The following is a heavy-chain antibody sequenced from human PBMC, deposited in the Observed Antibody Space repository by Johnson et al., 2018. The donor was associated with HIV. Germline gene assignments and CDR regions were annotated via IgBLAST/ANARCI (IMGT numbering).Heavy chain of an antibody. CDR2: RKQDGSEK. CDR3: ARSYSGHHADAFDI. J-gene: IGHJ3*02. D-gene: IGHD5-12*01. V-gene: IGHV3-7*05. Sequence: MQLVESGGDLVQPGGSLRLSCAASGVDFSNDWMSWVRQAQGKGLEWVAKRKQDGSEKYYVDSVKGRFTISRDNAKNSLYLQMTSLRAGDTAVYYCARSYSGHHADAFDIWGQGTMFTLSS. CDR1: GVDFSNDW.